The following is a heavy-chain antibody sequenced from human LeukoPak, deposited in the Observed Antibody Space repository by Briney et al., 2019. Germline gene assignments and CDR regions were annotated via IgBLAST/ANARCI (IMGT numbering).Heavy chain of an antibody. CDR1: GYTFTSYA. V-gene: IGHV1-3*01. CDR2: INAGNGNT. Sequence: ASGKGSCKASGYTFTSYAMHWGRQAPRQRLKWMGWINAGNGNTKYSQKFQGRVTITRDTSASTAYMELSSLRSEDTAVYYCARLYSGYDSSEQLDYWGQRTLVTVSS. J-gene: IGHJ4*02. D-gene: IGHD5-12*01. CDR3: ARLYSGYDSSEQLDY.